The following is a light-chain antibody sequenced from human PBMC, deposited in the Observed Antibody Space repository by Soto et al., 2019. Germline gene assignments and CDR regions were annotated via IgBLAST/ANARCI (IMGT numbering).Light chain of an antibody. Sequence: QSVLTQPPSASGTPGQRVTISCSGSSSNIGSNTVNWYQQLPGTAPKLLIYSNNQRPSGVPDRFSGSKSGTSASLAIGGLQSEDEADYYCAAWDDSLNGPHVFGTGTKVTVL. CDR3: AAWDDSLNGPHV. CDR2: SNN. CDR1: SSNIGSNT. J-gene: IGLJ1*01. V-gene: IGLV1-44*01.